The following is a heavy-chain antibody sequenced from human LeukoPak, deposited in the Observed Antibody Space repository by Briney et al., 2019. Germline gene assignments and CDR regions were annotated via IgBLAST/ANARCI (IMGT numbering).Heavy chain of an antibody. CDR3: VRGERCGGDCSSRQQ. D-gene: IGHD2-21*02. J-gene: IGHJ1*01. CDR1: GGPLTISY. CDR2: IYYTGVT. Sequence: PSETLSLTCTVSGGPLTISYWSWIRQPPGRGLEWVGYIYYTGVTNYHPSLAGRVSMSLDMSENLISLNLDSVTAADTAVYYCVRGERCGGDCSSRQQWGQGTLVTVSS. V-gene: IGHV4-59*13.